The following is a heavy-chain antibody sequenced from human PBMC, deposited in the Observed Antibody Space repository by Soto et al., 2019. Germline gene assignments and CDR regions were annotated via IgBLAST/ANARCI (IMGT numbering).Heavy chain of an antibody. CDR2: VNPDNGGT. CDR3: ARDPRPPSGWLGFWEYGMDV. J-gene: IGHJ6*02. V-gene: IGHV1-2*02. Sequence: QVHLVQSGAEVKKPGASVKVSCKASGYTFTGNYIHWVRQAPGQGLEWMGWVNPDNGGTTYAQKFQGRVTMTRDTSVTTAYMELTRLTSDDTAVYYCARDPRPPSGWLGFWEYGMDVWGQGTTVTVSS. CDR1: GYTFTGNY. D-gene: IGHD3-3*01.